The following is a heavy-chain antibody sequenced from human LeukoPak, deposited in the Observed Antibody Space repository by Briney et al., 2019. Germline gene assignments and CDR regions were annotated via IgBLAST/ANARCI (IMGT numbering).Heavy chain of an antibody. Sequence: GGSLRLSCAASGFTVSSNYMSWVRQAPGKGPEWVSVIYGAGSTYYADSVKGRFTISRDNSKNTLYLQMNSLRAEDTAVYYCATPRSGYYYYFDYWGQGTLVTVSS. CDR3: ATPRSGYYYYFDY. CDR1: GFTVSSNY. CDR2: IYGAGST. J-gene: IGHJ4*02. D-gene: IGHD3-22*01. V-gene: IGHV3-66*01.